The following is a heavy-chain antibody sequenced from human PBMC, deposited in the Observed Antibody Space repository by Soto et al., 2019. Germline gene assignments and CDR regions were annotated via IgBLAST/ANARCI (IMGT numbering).Heavy chain of an antibody. CDR2: ISAFNGNT. CDR3: ARDRGVTPPVAGNTHYYYYMDV. CDR1: GYSFTNYG. D-gene: IGHD6-19*01. J-gene: IGHJ6*03. Sequence: QDQLLQSGAEVKKPGASVTVSCKASGYSFTNYGITWVRQAPGQGLEWMGWISAFNGNTHYAQKLQGRVTMTTDASTSTAYMQLRSLRSDDTDVYYCARDRGVTPPVAGNTHYYYYMDVWGKGTTVTVSS. V-gene: IGHV1-18*01.